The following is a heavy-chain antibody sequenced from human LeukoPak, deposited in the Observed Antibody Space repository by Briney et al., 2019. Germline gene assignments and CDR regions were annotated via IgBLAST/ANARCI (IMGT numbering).Heavy chain of an antibody. J-gene: IGHJ4*02. Sequence: GGSLRLSCAASGFTVSGNYMNWVRQAPGKGLEWVSGISGSGGSTYYADSVKGRFTISRDNSKNTLYLQMNSLRAEDTAVYYCAKGAHWGYYIDYWGQGTLVTVSS. V-gene: IGHV3-23*01. D-gene: IGHD7-27*01. CDR2: ISGSGGST. CDR3: AKGAHWGYYIDY. CDR1: GFTVSGNY.